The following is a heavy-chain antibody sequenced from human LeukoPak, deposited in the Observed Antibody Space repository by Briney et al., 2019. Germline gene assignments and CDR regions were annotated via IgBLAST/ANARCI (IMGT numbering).Heavy chain of an antibody. V-gene: IGHV3-53*04. CDR3: ARDAPKDYYYYYGMDV. J-gene: IGHJ6*01. CDR1: GFTVSSNY. CDR2: IYSGGST. Sequence: GGSLRLSCAASGFTVSSNYMSWVRQAPGKGLEWVSVIYSGGSTYYADSVKGRFTISRHNSKNTLYLQMNSLRAEDTAVYYCARDAPKDYYYYYGMDVSSQGTTVTVSS.